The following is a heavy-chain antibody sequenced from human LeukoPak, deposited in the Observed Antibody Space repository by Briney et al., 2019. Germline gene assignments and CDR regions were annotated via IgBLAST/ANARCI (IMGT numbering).Heavy chain of an antibody. CDR2: ISHSGST. V-gene: IGHV4-59*12. CDR1: GGSISNYY. CDR3: ARDPPRYGSGSYTFDY. D-gene: IGHD3-10*01. Sequence: SETLSLTCTVSGGSISNYYWNWIRQFPGKGLEWIGYISHSGSTKHSPSLESRVTIDTSKNQFSLKLSSVTAADTAVYYCARDPPRYGSGSYTFDYWGQGTLVTVSS. J-gene: IGHJ4*02.